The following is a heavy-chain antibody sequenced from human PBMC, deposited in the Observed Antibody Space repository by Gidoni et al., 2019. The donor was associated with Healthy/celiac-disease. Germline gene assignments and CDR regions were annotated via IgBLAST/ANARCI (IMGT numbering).Heavy chain of an antibody. CDR2: ISGSGGST. D-gene: IGHD3-16*02. CDR1: GFTFSSYA. Sequence: EVQLLESGGGLVQPGGSLGLSCAASGFTFSSYAMSWVRQAPGQGLEWVSAISGSGGSTYYADSVKGRFTISRDNSKNTLYLQMNSLRAEDTAVYYCARCLGELSSQRYYYGMDVWGQGTTVTVSS. CDR3: ARCLGELSSQRYYYGMDV. J-gene: IGHJ6*02. V-gene: IGHV3-23*01.